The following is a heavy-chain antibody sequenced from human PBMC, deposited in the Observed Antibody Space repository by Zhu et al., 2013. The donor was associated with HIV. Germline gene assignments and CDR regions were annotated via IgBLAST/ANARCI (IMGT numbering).Heavy chain of an antibody. J-gene: IGHJ3*02. CDR2: INHSGST. CDR1: GGSFSGYY. Sequence: VQLQQWGAGLLKPSETLSLTCAVYGGSFSGYYWSWIRQPPGKGLEWIGEINHSGSTNYNPSLKSRVTISVDTSKNQFSLKLSSVTAADTAVYYCARVPVGAKDAFDIWGQGTMVTVSS. D-gene: IGHD1-26*01. CDR3: ARVPVGAKDAFDI. V-gene: IGHV4-34*01.